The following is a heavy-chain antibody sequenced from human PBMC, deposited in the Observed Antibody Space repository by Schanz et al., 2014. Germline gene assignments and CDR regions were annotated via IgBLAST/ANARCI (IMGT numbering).Heavy chain of an antibody. CDR3: ARNYGGHSEESDRYGMDV. V-gene: IGHV3-30*03. Sequence: QVQLVESGGGVVQPGRSLRLSCAASGFTFSSYGMHWVRQAPGKGLEWVAIISLDGSNQYYADSVKGRFTISRDNSKNTLYLQMNSLRAEDTAVYYCARNYGGHSEESDRYGMDVWGQGTTVTVSS. CDR2: ISLDGSNQ. J-gene: IGHJ6*02. D-gene: IGHD4-17*01. CDR1: GFTFSSYG.